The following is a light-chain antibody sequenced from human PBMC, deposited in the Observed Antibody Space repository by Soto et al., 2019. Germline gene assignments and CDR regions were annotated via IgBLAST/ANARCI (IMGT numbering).Light chain of an antibody. Sequence: QSVLTQPPSASGTPGQRVTISCSGSSSNIGRHGVNWYQHLPGAAHKLLIYSNNQRPSGVPDRFSGSTSGTSVSLTISGLQSEDEADYYCATWDDSLNGVVFGGGTKVTVL. V-gene: IGLV1-44*01. CDR1: SSNIGRHG. CDR3: ATWDDSLNGVV. J-gene: IGLJ2*01. CDR2: SNN.